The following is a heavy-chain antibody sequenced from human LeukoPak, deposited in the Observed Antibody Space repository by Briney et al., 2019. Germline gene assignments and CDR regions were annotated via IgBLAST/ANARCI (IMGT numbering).Heavy chain of an antibody. CDR1: GGSIGSSDYY. CDR3: ARVAMVRGGIDY. D-gene: IGHD3-10*01. CDR2: IYYSGSI. V-gene: IGHV4-39*01. J-gene: IGHJ4*02. Sequence: SETLSLTCTVSGGSIGSSDYYWGWIRLPPGKGLEWIGSIYYSGSIYYNPSLKSRVTISIDTSKNQFSLKLSSVTAADTAVYCCARVAMVRGGIDYWGQGTLVTVSS.